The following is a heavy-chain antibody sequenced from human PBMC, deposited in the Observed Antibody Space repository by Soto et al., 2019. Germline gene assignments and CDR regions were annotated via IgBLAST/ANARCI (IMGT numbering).Heavy chain of an antibody. D-gene: IGHD6-13*01. V-gene: IGHV4-4*02. CDR1: GGSISSSNW. CDR3: ARIAAAGTSVDY. Sequence: QVQLQESGPGLVKPSGTLSLTCAVSGGSISSSNWWSWVRQPPGKGLEWIGEIYHSGSTNYNPSLKRRVTLSVAKSKHQCALKLRSVTAADTAVYYCARIAAAGTSVDYWGQGTLVTVSS. J-gene: IGHJ4*02. CDR2: IYHSGST.